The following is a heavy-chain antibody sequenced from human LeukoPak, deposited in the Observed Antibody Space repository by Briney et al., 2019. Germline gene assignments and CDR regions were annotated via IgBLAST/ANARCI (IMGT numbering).Heavy chain of an antibody. CDR2: INAGNGNT. CDR1: GYTFTNYA. J-gene: IGHJ3*02. Sequence: ASVKVSCKASGYTFTNYAIHWVRQAPGQRLEWMGWINAGNGNTKYSQKFQGRVTISRDTSASTAYMELSSLRSEDTAVYFCARGFVDYNILTGYYAYPPDAFDIWGQGTMVTVSS. D-gene: IGHD3-9*01. CDR3: ARGFVDYNILTGYYAYPPDAFDI. V-gene: IGHV1-3*01.